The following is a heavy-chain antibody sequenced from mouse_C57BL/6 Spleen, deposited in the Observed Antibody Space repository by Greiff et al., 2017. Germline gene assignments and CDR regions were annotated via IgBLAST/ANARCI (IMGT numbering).Heavy chain of an antibody. CDR3: ARDAYYGSSGWYFGV. V-gene: IGHV5-16*01. CDR1: GFTFSDYY. J-gene: IGHJ1*03. Sequence: EVMLVESEGGLVQPGSSMKLSCTASGFTFSDYYMAWVRQVPEKGLEWVANINYDGSSTYYLDSLKSRFIISRDNAKNILYLQMSSLKSEDTATYYCARDAYYGSSGWYFGVWGTGTTVTVSS. D-gene: IGHD1-1*01. CDR2: INYDGSST.